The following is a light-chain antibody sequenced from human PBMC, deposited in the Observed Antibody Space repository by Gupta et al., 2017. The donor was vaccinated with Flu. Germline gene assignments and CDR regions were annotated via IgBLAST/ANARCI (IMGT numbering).Light chain of an antibody. V-gene: IGKV4-1*01. J-gene: IGKJ1*01. CDR3: QQQNSTPRT. CDR1: NSISC. CDR2: CAA. Sequence: NSISCLSGYQQKQGQPPKRLINCAASKDSGGPERFIGGGSGTEVTLTISSLQAEDVSDDYCQQQNSTPRTFGQGTKVEIK.